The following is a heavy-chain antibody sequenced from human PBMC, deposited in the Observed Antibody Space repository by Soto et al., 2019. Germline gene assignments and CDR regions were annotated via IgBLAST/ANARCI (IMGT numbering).Heavy chain of an antibody. D-gene: IGHD6-19*01. Sequence: PSETLSLTCAVYGGSFSGYYWSWIRQPPGKGLEWIGEINHSGSTNYNPSLKRRVTISVDTPKNQFSLKLSSVTAADTAVYYCARRPGYCSGWYGGLPYYSDYPGQGTLVTGSS. J-gene: IGHJ4*02. CDR2: INHSGST. V-gene: IGHV4-34*01. CDR1: GGSFSGYY. CDR3: ARRPGYCSGWYGGLPYYSDY.